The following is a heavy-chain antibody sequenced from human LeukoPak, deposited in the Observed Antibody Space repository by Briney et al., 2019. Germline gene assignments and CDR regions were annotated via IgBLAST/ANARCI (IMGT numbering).Heavy chain of an antibody. D-gene: IGHD4-23*01. CDR1: GDTFTSYG. Sequence: GASVRVSCRASGDTFTSYGISWVRQAPGQGVEWMGWISSYNVNTTYAQKLQGRVTMTTDTSTSTAYVELRSLRSDDTAVYYCAISDGGNSPFDYWGQGPLVTVSS. J-gene: IGHJ4*02. CDR2: ISSYNVNT. CDR3: AISDGGNSPFDY. V-gene: IGHV1-18*01.